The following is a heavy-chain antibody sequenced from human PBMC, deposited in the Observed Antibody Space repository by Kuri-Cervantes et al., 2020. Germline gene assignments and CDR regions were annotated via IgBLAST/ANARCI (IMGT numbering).Heavy chain of an antibody. Sequence: GGSLRLSCAASGFTVNNNYMNWVRQAPGKGLEWVSVIYSGGHAYYGDSVKGRFTISRDNSNNTLHLQMNSLRVEDTAVYYCARGPPAAGYCSGGSCYIDVYWGQGTLVTVSS. CDR1: GFTVNNNY. J-gene: IGHJ4*02. V-gene: IGHV3-53*01. CDR2: IYSGGHA. CDR3: ARGPPAAGYCSGGSCYIDVY. D-gene: IGHD2-15*01.